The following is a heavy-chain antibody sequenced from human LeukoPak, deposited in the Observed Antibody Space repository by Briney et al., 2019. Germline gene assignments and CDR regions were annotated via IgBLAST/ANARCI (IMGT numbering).Heavy chain of an antibody. Sequence: PGGSLRLSCAASGFTFSTYPKHWVRQAPGKGLEWVAVMSYDGSQKHYADSVKGRFTISRDNSKNTLYLQMNSLTAEDTAVYYCARDTGGYGMDVWGQGTTVTVSS. J-gene: IGHJ6*02. CDR3: ARDTGGYGMDV. CDR1: GFTFSTYP. V-gene: IGHV3-30*04. D-gene: IGHD4-23*01. CDR2: MSYDGSQK.